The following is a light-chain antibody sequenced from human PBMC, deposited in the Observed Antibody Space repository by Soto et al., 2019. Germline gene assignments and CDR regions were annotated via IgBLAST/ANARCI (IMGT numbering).Light chain of an antibody. CDR3: QQYGTSPQT. V-gene: IGKV3-20*01. CDR2: DAS. J-gene: IGKJ1*01. Sequence: ESVLTQSPGTLSLSPGERATLSCRASQSVGKYLAWHQQKPDQAPRLLIYDASRRAAGIPDRFSGSGYGTDFSLTINRLEPEDSAVYYCQQYGTSPQTFGQGTKVEI. CDR1: QSVGKY.